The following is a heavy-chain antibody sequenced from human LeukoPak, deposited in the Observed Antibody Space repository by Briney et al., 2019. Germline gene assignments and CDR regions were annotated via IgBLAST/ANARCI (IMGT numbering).Heavy chain of an antibody. V-gene: IGHV3-15*01. CDR3: SRFDSYQLPY. J-gene: IGHJ4*01. D-gene: IGHD2-2*01. Sequence: GGSLRLSCAPSGFTFSNARMSWVRQAPGKGREWVGRIKSKTDGGTTDYAAPVKGRITISRDDSKNTLYLQMNSLKTEDTAVYYCSRFDSYQLPYWGHGTLVTVSS. CDR2: IKSKTDGGTT. CDR1: GFTFSNAR.